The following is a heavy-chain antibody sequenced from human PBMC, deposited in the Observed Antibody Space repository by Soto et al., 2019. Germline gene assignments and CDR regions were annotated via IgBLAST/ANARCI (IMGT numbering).Heavy chain of an antibody. J-gene: IGHJ6*02. CDR2: IIPIFGTA. CDR1: GGTFSSYA. Sequence: QVQLVQSGAEVKKPGSSVKVSCKASGGTFSSYAISWVRQAPGQGPEWMGGIIPIFGTANYAQKFQGRVTITADKSTSTAYMELSSLRSEDTAVYYCARGKGDGYHPYYYYYGMDVWGQGTTVTVSS. D-gene: IGHD5-12*01. V-gene: IGHV1-69*06. CDR3: ARGKGDGYHPYYYYYGMDV.